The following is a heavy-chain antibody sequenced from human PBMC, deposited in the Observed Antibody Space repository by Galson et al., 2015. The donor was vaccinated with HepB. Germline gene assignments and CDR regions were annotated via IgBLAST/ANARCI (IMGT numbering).Heavy chain of an antibody. D-gene: IGHD5-24*01. Sequence: SLRLSCAGSGFIFSGHGMTWVRQAPGKGLEWVSTISANARGTDYADTVKGRFTISRDNSRNTLYLQMNSLRAEDTAVYYCASGRWLQFRPYGMDVWGQGTTVTVSS. CDR2: ISANARGT. CDR3: ASGRWLQFRPYGMDV. J-gene: IGHJ6*02. V-gene: IGHV3-23*01. CDR1: GFIFSGHG.